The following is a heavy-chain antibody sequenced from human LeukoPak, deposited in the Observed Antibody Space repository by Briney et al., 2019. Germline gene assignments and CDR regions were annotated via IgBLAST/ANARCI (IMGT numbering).Heavy chain of an antibody. CDR3: ARGGYCSGGSCYIFDY. Sequence: SETLSLTCTVSGGSISSYYWSWIRQPPGKGLEWIGYIYYSGSTNYNPSLKSRVTISVDTSKNQFSLKLSSVTAADTAVYYCARGGYCSGGSCYIFDYWGQGTLVTVSS. V-gene: IGHV4-59*01. J-gene: IGHJ4*02. CDR2: IYYSGST. D-gene: IGHD2-15*01. CDR1: GGSISSYY.